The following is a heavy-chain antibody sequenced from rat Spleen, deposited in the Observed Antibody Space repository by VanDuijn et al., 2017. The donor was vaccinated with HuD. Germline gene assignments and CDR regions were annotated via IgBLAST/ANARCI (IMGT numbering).Heavy chain of an antibody. CDR3: ARERGTGVMDA. CDR2: IWGDGST. J-gene: IGHJ4*01. V-gene: IGHV2-13*01. D-gene: IGHD4-3*01. Sequence: QVQLKESGPGLVQPSQTLSLTCTVSGFSLISYAVNWVRQPPGKGLEWMGGIWGDGSTKYSSVLKSRLSISRDTSKSQVFLKMNSLQSEDTTTYYCARERGTGVMDAWGQGASVTVSS. CDR1: GFSLISYA.